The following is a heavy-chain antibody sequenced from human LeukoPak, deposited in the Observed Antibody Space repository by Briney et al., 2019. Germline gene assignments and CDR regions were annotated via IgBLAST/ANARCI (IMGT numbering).Heavy chain of an antibody. D-gene: IGHD6-13*01. J-gene: IGHJ4*02. Sequence: RGTLRLSRAASRFTLSSYSMNSVREAPGKGLEWVSYISSSSSTIYSADSVKGRFTISRDNDKNSLYLKMNSLRAEDTAVYYCAREGTPYSSDYWGQGTLITVSS. CDR2: ISSSSSTI. CDR1: RFTLSSYS. V-gene: IGHV3-48*01. CDR3: AREGTPYSSDY.